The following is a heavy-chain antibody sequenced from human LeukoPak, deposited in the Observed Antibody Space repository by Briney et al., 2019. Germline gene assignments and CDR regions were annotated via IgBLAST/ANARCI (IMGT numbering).Heavy chain of an antibody. V-gene: IGHV4-61*02. D-gene: IGHD4-11*01. CDR3: ARDPIYSKWLVYGMDV. CDR2: IYTSGGT. Sequence: SETLSLTCTVSGGSISSGSYYWSWIRQPAGKGLEWIGRIYTSGGTNYNPSLKSRVTVSVDTSKNQFSLKLSSVTAADTAVYYCARDPIYSKWLVYGMDVWGQGTTVTVSS. J-gene: IGHJ6*02. CDR1: GGSISSGSYY.